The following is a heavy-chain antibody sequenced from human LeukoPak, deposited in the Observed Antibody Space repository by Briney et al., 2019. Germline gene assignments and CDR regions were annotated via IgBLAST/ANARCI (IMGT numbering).Heavy chain of an antibody. D-gene: IGHD3-22*01. CDR1: GGSISSGGYY. J-gene: IGHJ3*02. CDR2: MYYSGNT. CDR3: ATRYYDGAFDI. Sequence: SQTLSPTCTVSGGSISSGGYYWTWIRQHPGKGLEWIGYMYYSGNTYYNPSLKSRVTISLDTSKNQFSLRLSSVTAADTAVYYCATRYYDGAFDIWGQGTMVTVSS. V-gene: IGHV4-31*03.